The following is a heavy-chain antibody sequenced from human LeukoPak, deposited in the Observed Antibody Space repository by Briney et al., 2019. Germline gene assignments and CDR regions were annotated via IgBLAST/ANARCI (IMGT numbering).Heavy chain of an antibody. CDR3: AKEGAAVAQLADY. V-gene: IGHV3-33*06. D-gene: IGHD6-19*01. Sequence: GGSLRLSCAASGFTFSSYGMHWVRQAPGKGLEWVAVIWYDGSNRYYADSVKGRFTISRDNSKNTLYLQMNSLRAEDTAVYYCAKEGAAVAQLADYWGQGTLVTVSS. CDR2: IWYDGSNR. CDR1: GFTFSSYG. J-gene: IGHJ4*02.